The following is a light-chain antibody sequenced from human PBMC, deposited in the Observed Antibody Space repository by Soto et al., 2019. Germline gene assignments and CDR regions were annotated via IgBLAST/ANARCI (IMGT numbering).Light chain of an antibody. J-gene: IGLJ3*02. CDR3: CSYAGNSLWV. CDR1: SSDVCGYNY. V-gene: IGLV2-11*01. Sequence: QSALTQPRSVSGSPGQSVTISCTGTSSDVCGYNYVSWYQQHPGKAPKLVIYDVSKRPSGVPDRFSGSKSANTASLTISGLQAEDEADYYCCSYAGNSLWVFGGGTKVTVL. CDR2: DVS.